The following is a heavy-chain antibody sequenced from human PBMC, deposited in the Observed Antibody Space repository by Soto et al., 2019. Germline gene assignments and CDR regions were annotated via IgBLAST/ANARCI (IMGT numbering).Heavy chain of an antibody. Sequence: QVQLVQSGAEVKKPGSSVKVSCKASGGTFSSYTISWVRQAPGQGLEWMGRIIPILGIANYAQKFQGRVTITADKSTSTAYMELSSLRSEDTAVYYCARDPQSVVVPAAPDYGMDVWGQGTTVTVSS. CDR1: GGTFSSYT. V-gene: IGHV1-69*08. CDR2: IIPILGIA. D-gene: IGHD2-2*01. J-gene: IGHJ6*02. CDR3: ARDPQSVVVPAAPDYGMDV.